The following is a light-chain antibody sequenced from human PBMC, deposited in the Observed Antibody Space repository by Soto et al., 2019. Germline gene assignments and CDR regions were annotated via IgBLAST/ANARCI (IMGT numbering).Light chain of an antibody. J-gene: IGKJ1*01. CDR2: DAS. Sequence: IVMTQSPATLSLSPGQRATLSCRASLSVSRNLAWYQQKPGQAPRLLIFDASTRATGIPARFSGSGSGTEFTLTITSLQSEDFAVYYCQQYNAWPRTFGQGTKVDIK. V-gene: IGKV3-15*01. CDR1: LSVSRN. CDR3: QQYNAWPRT.